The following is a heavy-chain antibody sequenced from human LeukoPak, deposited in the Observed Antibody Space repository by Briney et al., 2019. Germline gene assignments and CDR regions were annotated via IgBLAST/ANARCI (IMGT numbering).Heavy chain of an antibody. J-gene: IGHJ6*03. CDR3: ARVLRYCSGGNCYSGGLGYMDV. V-gene: IGHV1-18*01. CDR2: ISAYNGNT. Sequence: ASVKVSCKASGYTFTSYGISWVRQAPGQGLEWMGWISAYNGNTNYAQKLQGRVTITADESTSTAYMELSSLRSEDTAVYYCARVLRYCSGGNCYSGGLGYMDVWGKGTTVTISS. D-gene: IGHD2-15*01. CDR1: GYTFTSYG.